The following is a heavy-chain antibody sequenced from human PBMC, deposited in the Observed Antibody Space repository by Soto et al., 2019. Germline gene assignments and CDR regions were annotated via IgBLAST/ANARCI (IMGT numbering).Heavy chain of an antibody. Sequence: GGSLRLSCAASGFTFSTYAMSLVRQAPGKWPEWVSASSGSGGRTLYADSVKGRFIISRDNSMNTLYLQMNSLRGEDTALYYCAKELRDDYNLPYSDYWGQGTLVTVSS. CDR2: SSGSGGRT. D-gene: IGHD4-4*01. V-gene: IGHV3-23*01. J-gene: IGHJ4*02. CDR1: GFTFSTYA. CDR3: AKELRDDYNLPYSDY.